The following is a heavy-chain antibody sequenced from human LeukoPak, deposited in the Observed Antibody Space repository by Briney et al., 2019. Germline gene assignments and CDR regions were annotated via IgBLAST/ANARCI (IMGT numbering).Heavy chain of an antibody. J-gene: IGHJ6*03. V-gene: IGHV3-48*04. CDR1: GFTFSSYS. D-gene: IGHD7-27*01. CDR3: ARENGEYYMDV. CDR2: ISSSSSTI. Sequence: GGSLRLSCAASGFTFSSYSMNWVRQAPGKGPEWVSYISSSSSTIYYADSVKGRFTISRDNAKNSLYLQMNSLRAEDTAVYYCARENGEYYMDVWGKGTTVTVSS.